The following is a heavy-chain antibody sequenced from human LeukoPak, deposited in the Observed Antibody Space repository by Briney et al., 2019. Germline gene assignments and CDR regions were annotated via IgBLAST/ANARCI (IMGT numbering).Heavy chain of an antibody. J-gene: IGHJ4*02. CDR2: INHSGST. CDR3: ARGSWYDY. Sequence: SETLSLTCAVYGGSFSGYYWSWIRQPPGKGLEWIGEINHSGSTNYNPSLKSRVTISVDTSKNQFSLKLSSVTAADTAVYYCARGSWYDYWGQGTLVTVSS. D-gene: IGHD6-13*01. CDR1: GGSFSGYY. V-gene: IGHV4-34*01.